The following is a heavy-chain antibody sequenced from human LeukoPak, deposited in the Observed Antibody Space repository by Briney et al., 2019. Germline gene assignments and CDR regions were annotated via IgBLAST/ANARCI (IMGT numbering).Heavy chain of an antibody. Sequence: PSETLSLTCNVSGGSISSATYYWGWIRQPPGKELVWIGSVYYSGSTYYNPSLKSRVTISLDTSENQFSVKLNSVTAADTAIYYCTCGYYSRGDYWGQGTLVTVSS. CDR1: GGSISSATYY. CDR2: VYYSGST. D-gene: IGHD3-22*01. CDR3: TCGYYSRGDY. J-gene: IGHJ4*02. V-gene: IGHV4-39*01.